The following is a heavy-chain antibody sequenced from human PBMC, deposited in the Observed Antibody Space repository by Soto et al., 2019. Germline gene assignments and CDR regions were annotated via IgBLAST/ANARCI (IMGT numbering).Heavy chain of an antibody. CDR1: GGSISSYY. CDR2: IYYSGST. Sequence: QVQLQESGPGLVKPSETLSLTCTVSGGSISSYYWSWIRQPPGKGLEWIGYIYYSGSTNYNPSLXXRXPXSVDTSKNQFSLKLSSVTAADTAVYYCARRYGGNFDFWGQGTLVTVSS. J-gene: IGHJ4*02. CDR3: ARRYGGNFDF. D-gene: IGHD1-26*01. V-gene: IGHV4-59*01.